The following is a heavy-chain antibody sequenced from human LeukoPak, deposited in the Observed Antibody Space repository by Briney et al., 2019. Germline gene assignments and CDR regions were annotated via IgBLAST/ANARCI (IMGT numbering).Heavy chain of an antibody. CDR3: ARGIFYGGRNQYSWFDL. J-gene: IGHJ5*02. CDR2: ISHSGSP. V-gene: IGHV4-34*01. Sequence: PSGTLSLTCAVYGGPFRGFFWSWIRQAPGKGLEGIGEISHSGSPTYNPSLRSRITISLDTSKSQFSLRLTSVTAADSAVYFCARGIFYGGRNQYSWFDLWGQGTLVTVSS. CDR1: GGPFRGFF. D-gene: IGHD4-23*01.